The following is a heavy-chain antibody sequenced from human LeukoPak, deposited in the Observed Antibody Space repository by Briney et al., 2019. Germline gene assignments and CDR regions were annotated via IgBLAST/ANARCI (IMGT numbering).Heavy chain of an antibody. J-gene: IGHJ3*02. V-gene: IGHV4-31*03. Sequence: SQTLSLTCTVSGGSISSGGYYWSWIRQQPGKGLEWIGYIYYSGSTYYNPSLKSRVTISVDTSKNQFSLKLSSVTAADTAVYYCARTYSRSYGDAFDIWGQGTMVTVSS. CDR2: IYYSGST. CDR1: GGSISSGGYY. CDR3: ARTYSRSYGDAFDI. D-gene: IGHD1-26*01.